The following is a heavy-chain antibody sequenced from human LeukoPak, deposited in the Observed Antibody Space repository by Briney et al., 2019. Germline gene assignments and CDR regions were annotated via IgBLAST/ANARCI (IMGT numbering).Heavy chain of an antibody. CDR2: ISSSSYI. V-gene: IGHV3-21*01. CDR3: ARAPYVYSGHHDY. CDR1: GFTVSSNY. Sequence: GGSLRLSCAASGFTVSSNYMSWVRQAPGKGLEWVSSISSSSYIYYADSVKGRFTISRDNAKNSLYLQMNSLRAEDTAVYYCARAPYVYSGHHDYWGQGTLVTVSS. J-gene: IGHJ4*02. D-gene: IGHD3-16*01.